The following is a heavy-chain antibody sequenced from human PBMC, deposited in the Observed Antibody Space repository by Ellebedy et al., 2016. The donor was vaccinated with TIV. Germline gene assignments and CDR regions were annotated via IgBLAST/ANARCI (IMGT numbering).Heavy chain of an antibody. CDR3: VRDGVGAPPFDY. CDR1: GFTLSSHW. CDR2: LKGDGSSV. V-gene: IGHV3-74*01. J-gene: IGHJ4*02. D-gene: IGHD1-26*01. Sequence: PGGSLRLSCAPSGFTLSSHWKHWVRQAPGKGLVWVSRLKGDGSSVDYADSVRGRFIISRDNAKDKVSLQMNSLRAEDTAVYYCVRDGVGAPPFDYWGQGITVTVSS.